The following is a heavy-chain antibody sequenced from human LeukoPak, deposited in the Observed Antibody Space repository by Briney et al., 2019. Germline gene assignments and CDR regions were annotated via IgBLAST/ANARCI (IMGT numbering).Heavy chain of an antibody. CDR2: FDPEDGET. D-gene: IGHD5-12*01. V-gene: IGHV1-24*01. Sequence: ASVKVYCKVSGYTLTELSMHWVRQAPGKGLEWMGGFDPEDGETIYAQKFQGRVTMTEDTSTDTAYMELSSLRSEDTAVYYCATDLMGGGYSGYDLIDYWGQRTLVTVSS. J-gene: IGHJ4*02. CDR3: ATDLMGGGYSGYDLIDY. CDR1: GYTLTELS.